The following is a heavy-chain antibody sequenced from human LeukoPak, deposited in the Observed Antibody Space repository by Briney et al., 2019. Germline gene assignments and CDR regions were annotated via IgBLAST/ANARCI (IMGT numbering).Heavy chain of an antibody. D-gene: IGHD3-3*01. J-gene: IGHJ6*02. CDR2: MNPNSGNT. CDR1: GYTFTSYD. Sequence: ASVKVSCKASGYTFTSYDINWVRQATGQGLEWMGWMNPNSGNTGYAQKFQGRVTMTRNTSISTAYMELSSLRSEDTAVYYCLSSPGRFPDYYYYYGMDVWGQGTTVTVSS. V-gene: IGHV1-8*01. CDR3: LSSPGRFPDYYYYYGMDV.